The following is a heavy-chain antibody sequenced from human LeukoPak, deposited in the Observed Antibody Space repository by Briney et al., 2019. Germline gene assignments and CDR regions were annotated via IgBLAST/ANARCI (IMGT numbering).Heavy chain of an antibody. CDR2: ISSSRSYT. Sequence: GGSLRLSWAASGFTLSDYYMSWVRQAAGEGLEWVSYISSSRSYTNYADSVKGRFTICRDNAKNSLYLQMNSLRAEDTAVYYCARGGYDYVWGSYRYYFDYWGQGTLVTVSS. D-gene: IGHD3-16*02. CDR3: ARGGYDYVWGSYRYYFDY. J-gene: IGHJ4*02. CDR1: GFTLSDYY. V-gene: IGHV3-11*06.